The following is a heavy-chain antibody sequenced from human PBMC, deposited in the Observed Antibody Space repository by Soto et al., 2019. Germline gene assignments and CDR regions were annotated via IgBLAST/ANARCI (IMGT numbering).Heavy chain of an antibody. CDR1: GYTFTSYG. CDR2: ISAYNGNT. V-gene: IGHV1-18*01. D-gene: IGHD3-22*01. Sequence: ASVKVSCKASGYTFTSYGISWVRQAPGQGLEWMGWISAYNGNTNYAQKPQGRVTMTTDTSTSTAYMELRSLRSDDTAVYYCARVMNYYDSSGYPDYWGQGTLVTVSS. CDR3: ARVMNYYDSSGYPDY. J-gene: IGHJ4*02.